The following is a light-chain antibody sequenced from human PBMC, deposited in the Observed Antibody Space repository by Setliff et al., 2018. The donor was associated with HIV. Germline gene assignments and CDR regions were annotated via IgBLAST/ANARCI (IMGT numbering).Light chain of an antibody. V-gene: IGLV2-14*03. J-gene: IGLJ1*01. CDR2: DVS. Sequence: QSALTQPASVSGSPGQSITISCTGTSSDVGGYNYVTWYQQHPGKAPTVMIYDVSNRPSGVSIRFSGSKSGNTASLTISGLQAEDEADYYCNSFTGSSTYVFGTGTKVTVL. CDR1: SSDVGGYNY. CDR3: NSFTGSSTYV.